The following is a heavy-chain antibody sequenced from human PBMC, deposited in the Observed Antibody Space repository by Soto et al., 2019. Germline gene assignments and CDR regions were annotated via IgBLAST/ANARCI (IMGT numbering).Heavy chain of an antibody. CDR2: ISYDGSNK. J-gene: IGHJ4*02. Sequence: QVPLVESGGGVVQPGRSLRLSCAASGFTFSSYGMHWVRQAPGKGLEWVAVISYDGSNKYYADSVKGRFTISRDNSKNTLYLQMNSLRAEDTAVYYCAKALSYSSNWYLGYWGQGTLVTVSS. CDR1: GFTFSSYG. V-gene: IGHV3-30*18. D-gene: IGHD6-13*01. CDR3: AKALSYSSNWYLGY.